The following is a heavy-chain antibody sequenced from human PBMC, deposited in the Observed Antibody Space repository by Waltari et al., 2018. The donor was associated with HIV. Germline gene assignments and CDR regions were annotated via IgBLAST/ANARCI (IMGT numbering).Heavy chain of an antibody. Sequence: QVQLVQSGAEVKNPGASVKVSCHAAVSTFAAYHIYWVRQAPGRGRGGVGGSNPRNGDKDYAQSFREGVSVTRDASGPNVDLTVHKLRPDDTGIYYCARGQSPTWANLDLWGQGTLVSVSS. CDR1: VSTFAAYH. D-gene: IGHD1-26*01. V-gene: IGHV1-2*02. J-gene: IGHJ5*02. CDR2: SNPRNGDK. CDR3: ARGQSPTWANLDL.